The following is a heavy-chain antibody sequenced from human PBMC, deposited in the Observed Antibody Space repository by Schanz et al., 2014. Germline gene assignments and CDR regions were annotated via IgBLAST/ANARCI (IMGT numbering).Heavy chain of an antibody. CDR1: GFIFTSYS. J-gene: IGHJ4*02. CDR3: AKYRYSVFDFDY. Sequence: VQLVESGGGLVKSGGSLRLSCATSGFIFTSYSMHWVRQAPGRGLQWVALISYDGGHKYYADSVKGRFTISRDNSKNTLYLQMNSLRAEDTAIYYCAKYRYSVFDFDYWGQGTLVTVSS. CDR2: ISYDGGHK. V-gene: IGHV3-30*18. D-gene: IGHD3-16*02.